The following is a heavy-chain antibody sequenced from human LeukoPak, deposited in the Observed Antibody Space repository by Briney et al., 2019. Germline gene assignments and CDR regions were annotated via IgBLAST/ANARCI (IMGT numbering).Heavy chain of an antibody. V-gene: IGHV4-59*01. CDR1: GGSISNYF. CDR2: IFYSGST. J-gene: IGHJ4*02. D-gene: IGHD3-22*01. Sequence: SETLSLTCTVSGGSISNYFWSWIRQPPGKGLEWIGYIFYSGSTNYNPSLTSRVTVSVDTSKNQFSLNLSSVTAADTAVYYCARARDLTMKDYWGQGTLVAVSS. CDR3: ARARDLTMKDY.